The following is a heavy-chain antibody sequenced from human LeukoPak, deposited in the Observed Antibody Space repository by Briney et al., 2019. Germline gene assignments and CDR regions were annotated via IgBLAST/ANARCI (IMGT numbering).Heavy chain of an antibody. J-gene: IGHJ4*02. CDR2: ISGRGGST. D-gene: IGHD3-10*01. CDR3: AKRGVVIRGILVIGYHQEAYHYDF. Sequence: GGSLRLSCVVSGISLSDYGMTWVRQAPGRGLEWVSYISGRGGSTNYADSVKGRFTISRDTSLNTLYLKMNNLRAEDTAVYFCAKRGVVIRGILVIGYHQEAYHYDFWGQGVLVTVSS. CDR1: GISLSDYG. V-gene: IGHV3-23*01.